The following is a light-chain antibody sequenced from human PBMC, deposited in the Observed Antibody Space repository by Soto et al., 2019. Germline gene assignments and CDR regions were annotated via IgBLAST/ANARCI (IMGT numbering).Light chain of an antibody. J-gene: IGLJ2*01. Sequence: QSVLTQPPSASGTPGQRVTISCSGSSSNIGSNYVYWYQQLPGTAPKLLIYRNNQRPSGVPDRFSGSKSGTSASLAISGLRSEDEADYYCAAWDDSLSADVVFGGGTKLPVL. CDR3: AAWDDSLSADVV. CDR1: SSNIGSNY. CDR2: RNN. V-gene: IGLV1-47*01.